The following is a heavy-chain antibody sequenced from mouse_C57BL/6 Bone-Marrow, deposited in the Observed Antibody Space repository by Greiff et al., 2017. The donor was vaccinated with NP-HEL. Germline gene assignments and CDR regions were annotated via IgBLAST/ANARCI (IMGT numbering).Heavy chain of an antibody. CDR3: ARKLNWDGYWYFDV. V-gene: IGHV2-2*01. CDR1: GFSLSSYG. D-gene: IGHD4-1*01. Sequence: QVQLLQSGPGLVQPSQSLSITCTASGFSLSSYGVHWVRQSPGKGLEWLGVIRSGGSTDYYAAFISRLFISYENSKSKDILKMNSRQADDTAIYKCARKLNWDGYWYFDVWGTGTTVTVSS. CDR2: IRSGGST. J-gene: IGHJ1*03.